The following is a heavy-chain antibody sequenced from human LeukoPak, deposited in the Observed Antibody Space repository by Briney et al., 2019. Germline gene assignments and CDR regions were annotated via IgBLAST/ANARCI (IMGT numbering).Heavy chain of an antibody. CDR2: ISWNSGSI. D-gene: IGHD6-19*01. J-gene: IGHJ4*02. V-gene: IGHV3-9*03. Sequence: GGSLRLSCAASGFTFDDYAMHWVRQAPGKGLEWVSGISWNSGSIGYADSVKGRFTISRDNAKNSLYLQMNSLRAEDMTLYYCAKDKGIAVAGSLFDYWGQGTLVTVSS. CDR3: AKDKGIAVAGSLFDY. CDR1: GFTFDDYA.